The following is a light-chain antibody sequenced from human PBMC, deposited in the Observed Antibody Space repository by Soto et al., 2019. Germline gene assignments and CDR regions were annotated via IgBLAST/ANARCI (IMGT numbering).Light chain of an antibody. CDR1: ESISSSY. CDR2: GAS. CDR3: HQYGSAPAWT. Sequence: EIVLTQSPGTLSLFPGERATLSCRASESISSSYLAWYQQKPGQAPRLLIYGASSRATGIPDRFSGAGSATDFTLPSSRLEPEDFAVYYCHQYGSAPAWTFGQGTKVEIK. V-gene: IGKV3-20*01. J-gene: IGKJ1*01.